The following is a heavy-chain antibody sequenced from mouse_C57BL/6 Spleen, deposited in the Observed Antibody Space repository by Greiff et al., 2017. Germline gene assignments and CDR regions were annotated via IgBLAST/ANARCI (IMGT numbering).Heavy chain of an antibody. V-gene: IGHV1-50*01. Sequence: QVQLQQPGAELVKPGASVKLSCKASGYTFTSYWMQWVKQRPGQGLEWIGEIDPSDSYTNYNEKFKSKATLTVDTSSSTAYMQLSSLTSEDSAVYYCATLYYGSSSAWFAYWGQGTLVTVSA. CDR3: ATLYYGSSSAWFAY. CDR2: IDPSDSYT. CDR1: GYTFTSYW. D-gene: IGHD1-1*01. J-gene: IGHJ3*01.